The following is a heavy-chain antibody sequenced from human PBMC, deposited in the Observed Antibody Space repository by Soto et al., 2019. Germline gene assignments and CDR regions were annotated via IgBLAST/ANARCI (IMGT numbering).Heavy chain of an antibody. Sequence: SETLSLTCAVSGGSISSGGYSWSWIRQPPGKGLEWIGYIYHSGSTYYNPPLKSRVTISVDRSKNQFSLKLSSVTAADTAMYYCARDTTPSLWGQGTLVTVSS. J-gene: IGHJ4*02. CDR1: GGSISSGGYS. D-gene: IGHD1-1*01. V-gene: IGHV4-30-2*01. CDR3: ARDTTPSL. CDR2: IYHSGST.